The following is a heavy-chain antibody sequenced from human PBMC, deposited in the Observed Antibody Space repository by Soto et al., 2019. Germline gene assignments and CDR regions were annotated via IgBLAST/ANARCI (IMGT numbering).Heavy chain of an antibody. CDR2: IYYSGST. Sequence: PSETLSLTCTVSSGSISSGGYYWSWIRQHPGKGLEWIGYIYYSGSTYYNPSLKSRVTISVDTSKNQFSLKLSSVTAADTAVYYCARDRRLDAFDIWGQGTMVTVSS. CDR3: ARDRRLDAFDI. D-gene: IGHD6-19*01. J-gene: IGHJ3*02. CDR1: SGSISSGGYY. V-gene: IGHV4-31*03.